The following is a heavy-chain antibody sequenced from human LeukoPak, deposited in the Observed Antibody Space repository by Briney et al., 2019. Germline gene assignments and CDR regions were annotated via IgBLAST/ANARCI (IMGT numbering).Heavy chain of an antibody. V-gene: IGHV4-59*08. CDR2: IYHSEST. D-gene: IGHD4-23*01. CDR3: ARQAGGTSGPFDY. CDR1: GGSISSSY. Sequence: SETLSLTCTVSGGSISSSYCSWIRQPPGKGLQWIGYIYHSESTNYNPSLKSRVTISVDTSKNQFSLKLSSVTAADTAVYYCARQAGGTSGPFDYWGQGTLVTVSS. J-gene: IGHJ4*02.